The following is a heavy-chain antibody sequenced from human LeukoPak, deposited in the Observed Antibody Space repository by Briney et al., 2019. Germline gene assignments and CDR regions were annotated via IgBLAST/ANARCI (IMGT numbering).Heavy chain of an antibody. CDR3: ARQGTVGEQWQDFDY. D-gene: IGHD6-19*01. Sequence: SETLSLTCTVSGGSISSSSYYWGWIRQPPGKGLEWIGSIYYSGSTYYNPSLKSRVTISVDTSKNQFSLKLSSVTAADTAVYYCARQGTVGEQWQDFDYWGQGTLVTVSS. CDR1: GGSISSSSYY. V-gene: IGHV4-39*01. J-gene: IGHJ4*02. CDR2: IYYSGST.